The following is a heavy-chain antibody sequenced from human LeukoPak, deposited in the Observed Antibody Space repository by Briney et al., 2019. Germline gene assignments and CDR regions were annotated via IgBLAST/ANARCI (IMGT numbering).Heavy chain of an antibody. CDR2: ISSSSSSYT. J-gene: IGHJ6*04. D-gene: IGHD5-12*01. Sequence: GGSLRLSCAASGFTFSDYYMSWIRQAPGKGLEWVSYISSSSSSYTNYADSVKGRFTISRDNAKNSLYLQMNSLRAEDTAVYYCARDRLVATRGQAGAYGMDVWGKGTTVTVSS. CDR3: ARDRLVATRGQAGAYGMDV. V-gene: IGHV3-11*06. CDR1: GFTFSDYY.